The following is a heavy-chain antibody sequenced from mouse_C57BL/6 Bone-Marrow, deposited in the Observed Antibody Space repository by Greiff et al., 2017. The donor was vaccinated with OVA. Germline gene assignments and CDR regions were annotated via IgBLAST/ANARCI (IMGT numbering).Heavy chain of an antibody. J-gene: IGHJ4*01. Sequence: VKLQESGAELARPGASVKLSCKASGYTFTSYGISWVKQRPEQGLEWIGYIYPRDGSTKYNEKFKGKATLTADKSSSTAYMQLNSLTSEDSAVYFCARVLYYYGMDYWGQGTSVTVSS. V-gene: IGHV1-81*01. CDR2: IYPRDGST. CDR3: ARVLYYYGMDY. CDR1: GYTFTSYG.